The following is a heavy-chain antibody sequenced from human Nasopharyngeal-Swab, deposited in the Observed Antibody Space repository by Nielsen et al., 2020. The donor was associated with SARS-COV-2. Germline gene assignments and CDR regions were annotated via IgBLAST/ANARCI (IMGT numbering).Heavy chain of an antibody. V-gene: IGHV3-7*01. CDR3: SRMLED. CDR1: GFTLSNNW. D-gene: IGHD3-10*02. Sequence: LSLTCAASGFTLSNNWMDWVRQAPGKGLEWVANINQDGSEKHYVDSVKGRFTISRDNAKNSVYLQLNSLRTEDTAIYYCSRMLEDWGQGTLVTVSS. CDR2: INQDGSEK. J-gene: IGHJ4*02.